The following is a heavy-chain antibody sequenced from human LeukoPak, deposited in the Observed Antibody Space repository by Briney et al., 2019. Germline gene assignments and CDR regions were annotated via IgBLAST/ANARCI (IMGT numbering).Heavy chain of an antibody. V-gene: IGHV3-7*01. CDR3: ARDLNGGATDY. CDR1: GFTFSSYW. Sequence: GGSLRLSCAASGFTFSSYWLSWVRQAPGKGLEWVANIKQDGSEKYYVDSVKGRFTISRDNAKNSLYLQMNSLRAEDTAVYYCARDLNGGATDYWGQGTLVTVSS. CDR2: IKQDGSEK. D-gene: IGHD1-26*01. J-gene: IGHJ4*02.